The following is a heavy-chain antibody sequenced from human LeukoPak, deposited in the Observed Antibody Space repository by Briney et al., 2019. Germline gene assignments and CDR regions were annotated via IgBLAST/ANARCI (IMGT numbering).Heavy chain of an antibody. V-gene: IGHV3-30*18. CDR3: AKDRGSGWFGSMDV. CDR1: GFSFSSYG. J-gene: IGHJ6*02. CDR2: LSHDGSNE. Sequence: GGSLRLSCAASGFSFSSYGMHWVRQAPGKGLEWVAVLSHDGSNEYYADSVKGRFTISRDNSKNTLYLEMNSLRVEDTAVFYCAKDRGSGWFGSMDVWGQGSTVTVSS. D-gene: IGHD6-19*01.